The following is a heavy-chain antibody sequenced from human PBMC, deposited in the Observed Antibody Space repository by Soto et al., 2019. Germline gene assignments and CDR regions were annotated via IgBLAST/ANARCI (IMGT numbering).Heavy chain of an antibody. V-gene: IGHV3-21*01. CDR2: ISSSSSYI. Sequence: EVQLVESGGGLVKPGGSLRLSCAASGFTFSSYSMNWVRQAPGKGLEWVSSISSSSSYIYYADSVKGRFTISRDNAKNSLFLQMKSLRAEDKAVYYCARLQARDLGFDYWGQGTLVTVSS. CDR1: GFTFSSYS. D-gene: IGHD1-26*01. CDR3: ARLQARDLGFDY. J-gene: IGHJ4*02.